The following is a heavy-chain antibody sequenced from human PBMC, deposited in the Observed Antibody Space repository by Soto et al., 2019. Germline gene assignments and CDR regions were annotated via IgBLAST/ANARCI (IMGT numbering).Heavy chain of an antibody. J-gene: IGHJ5*02. Sequence: SETLSLTCTVSGASISGFYWSWIRKSAGKGREWIGRIYATGTTDYNPSLKSRVMMSVDTSKKQFSLKLRSVTAADTAVYYCVRDGTKTLRDWFDPWGQGISVTVSS. D-gene: IGHD1-1*01. V-gene: IGHV4-4*07. CDR2: IYATGTT. CDR1: GASISGFY. CDR3: VRDGTKTLRDWFDP.